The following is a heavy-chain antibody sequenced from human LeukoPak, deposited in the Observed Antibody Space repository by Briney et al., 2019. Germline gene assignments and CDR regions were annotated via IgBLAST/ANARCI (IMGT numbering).Heavy chain of an antibody. CDR2: IYTSGST. CDR1: GGSISSGSYY. J-gene: IGHJ4*02. V-gene: IGHV4-61*02. D-gene: IGHD1-26*01. CDR3: ARAYSGSSYSGYFDY. Sequence: SETLSLTCTVSGGSISSGSYYWSWIRQPAGKGLEWIGRIYTSGSTNYNPSLKSRFTISVDTSKNQFSLKLSSVTAADTAVYYCARAYSGSSYSGYFDYWGQGTLVTVSS.